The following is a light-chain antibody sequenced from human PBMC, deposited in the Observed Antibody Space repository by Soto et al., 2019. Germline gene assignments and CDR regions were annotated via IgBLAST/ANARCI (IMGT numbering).Light chain of an antibody. CDR2: KAT. J-gene: IGLJ2*01. Sequence: SYELTQSPSLSVSPGQTAKITCSGDTLATQYAYWYQVRPGQAPLLLIHKATGRPSGIPDRFSGSISGTTVTLTISRVQAEDEADYYCQSADGSHSYHVVFGGGTKLTVL. V-gene: IGLV3-25*02. CDR3: QSADGSHSYHVV. CDR1: TLATQY.